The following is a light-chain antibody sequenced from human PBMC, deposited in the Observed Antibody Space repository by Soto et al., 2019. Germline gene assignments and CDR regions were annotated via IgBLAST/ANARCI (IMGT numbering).Light chain of an antibody. V-gene: IGKV3-15*01. CDR1: ESVSRN. CDR2: GAS. Sequence: VMTQSPATLSVSPGERATLSCRASESVSRNFAWYQQKPGQAPRLLIYGASTRATGIPARFSGSGSGTEFTLTISSLQSEDFAVYFCQQYNIWPQTFGQGTKVDIK. J-gene: IGKJ1*01. CDR3: QQYNIWPQT.